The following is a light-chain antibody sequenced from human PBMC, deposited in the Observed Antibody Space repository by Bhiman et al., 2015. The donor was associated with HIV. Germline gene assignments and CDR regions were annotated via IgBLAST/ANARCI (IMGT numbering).Light chain of an antibody. J-gene: IGLJ2*01. CDR2: DVS. CDR3: SSYGGSNNVV. V-gene: IGLV2-14*03. CDR1: SRDVGGYDY. Sequence: QSALTQPASVSGSPGQSITISCTGSSRDVGGYDYVSWYQQHPGKAPQLIIYDVSLRPSGISNRFSGSKSGNTASLTVSGLQAEDEADYYCSSYGGSNNVVFGGGTKLTVL.